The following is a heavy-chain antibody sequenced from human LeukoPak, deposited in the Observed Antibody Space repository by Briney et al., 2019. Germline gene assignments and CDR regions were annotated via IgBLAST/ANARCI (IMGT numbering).Heavy chain of an antibody. J-gene: IGHJ6*03. CDR1: GGTFTNYA. CDR2: IIPIFGTA. Sequence: GASVKVSCKASGGTFTNYAINWVRQAPGQGLEWMGGIIPIFGTANYAQKFQGRVTITADKFTSTAYMELSSLRSEDTAVYYCARPSEERDYYYYYYMDVWGKGTTVTVSS. V-gene: IGHV1-69*06. CDR3: ARPSEERDYYYYYYMDV.